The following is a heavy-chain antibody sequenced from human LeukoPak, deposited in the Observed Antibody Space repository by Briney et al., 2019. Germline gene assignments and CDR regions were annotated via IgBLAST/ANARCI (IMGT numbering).Heavy chain of an antibody. D-gene: IGHD3-10*01. CDR3: ARDFDYYGLDY. CDR2: INQDGGEK. Sequence: GGSLRLSCAASGFTSSNYGMSWVRQAPGKGLEWVANINQDGGEKNYVDSVKGRFTISRDNAKNSLYLQMNSLRAEDTAVYYCARDFDYYGLDYWGQGTLVTVSS. J-gene: IGHJ4*02. CDR1: GFTSSNYG. V-gene: IGHV3-7*01.